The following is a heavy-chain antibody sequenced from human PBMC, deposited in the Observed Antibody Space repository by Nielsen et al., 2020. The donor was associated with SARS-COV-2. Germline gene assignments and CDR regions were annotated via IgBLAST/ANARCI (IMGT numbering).Heavy chain of an antibody. CDR1: GFTFDDYA. D-gene: IGHD6-13*01. CDR3: AKDYRPYIAAADY. V-gene: IGHV3-9*01. Sequence: GGSLRLSCAASGFTFDDYAMHWVRQAPGKGQEWVSGISWNSGSIGYADSVKGRFTISRDNAKNSLYLQMNSLRAEDTALYYCAKDYRPYIAAADYWGQGTLVTVSS. CDR2: ISWNSGSI. J-gene: IGHJ4*02.